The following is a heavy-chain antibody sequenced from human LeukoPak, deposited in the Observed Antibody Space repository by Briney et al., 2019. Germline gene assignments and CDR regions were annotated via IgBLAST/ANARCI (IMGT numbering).Heavy chain of an antibody. V-gene: IGHV4-34*01. CDR2: MNQGGGA. D-gene: IGHD1-26*01. J-gene: IGHJ5*02. CDR1: GASLSGFF. CDR3: ARGSIVGWFDP. Sequence: SETLSLTCAVDGASLSGFFWNWIRRSPGKGLEWIGEMNQGGGARFNPSLESRVIIAVDTSKNQFTLKVNSVTDADTAVYYCARGSIVGWFDPWGQGTLVTVSS.